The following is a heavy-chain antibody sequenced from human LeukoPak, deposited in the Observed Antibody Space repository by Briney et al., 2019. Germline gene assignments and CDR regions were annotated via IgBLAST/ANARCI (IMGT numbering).Heavy chain of an antibody. J-gene: IGHJ5*02. D-gene: IGHD3-3*01. CDR2: INSDGSST. Sequence: PGGSLRLSCAASGFTFSSYWMHWVRQAPGKGLVWVSRINSDGSSTSYADSVKGRFTISRDNAKNTLYLQMNSLRAEDTAVYYCARDRRYDFWSGSTGFDPWGQGTLVTVSS. CDR1: GFTFSSYW. V-gene: IGHV3-74*01. CDR3: ARDRRYDFWSGSTGFDP.